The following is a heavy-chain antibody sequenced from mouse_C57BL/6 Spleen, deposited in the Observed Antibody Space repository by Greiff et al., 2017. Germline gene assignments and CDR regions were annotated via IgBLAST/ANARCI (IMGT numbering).Heavy chain of an antibody. V-gene: IGHV1-55*01. Sequence: QVQLQQPGAELVKPGASVKMSCKASGYTFTSYWITWVKQRPGQGLEWIGDIYPGSGSTNYNEKFKSKATLTVDTSSSTAYMQLSSLTSEDSAVYYCARSPFITTVVARDYWGQGTTLTVSS. CDR2: IYPGSGST. CDR3: ARSPFITTVVARDY. CDR1: GYTFTSYW. D-gene: IGHD1-1*01. J-gene: IGHJ2*01.